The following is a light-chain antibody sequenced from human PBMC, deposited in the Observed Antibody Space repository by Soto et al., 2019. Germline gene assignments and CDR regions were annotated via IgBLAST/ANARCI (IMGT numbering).Light chain of an antibody. Sequence: EIVMTQSPGTLSVSPGERATLSCRASQTIYSSLAWYQQKPGQAPRLLIYGASTRATGIPARFSGSGSGAEFTLTISSLQSEDFAVYYCQQYNSWPSFGGGTRWIS. J-gene: IGKJ4*01. CDR3: QQYNSWPS. V-gene: IGKV3-15*01. CDR2: GAS. CDR1: QTIYSS.